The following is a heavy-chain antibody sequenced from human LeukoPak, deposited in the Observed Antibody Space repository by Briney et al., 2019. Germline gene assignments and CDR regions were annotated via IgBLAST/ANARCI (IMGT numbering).Heavy chain of an antibody. CDR1: GGSISSSSYY. Sequence: SETLSLTCTVSGGSISSSSYYWGWIRQPPGKGLEWIGSFDYSGSPYYNPSLKSRVTISVDTSKNQSFLKLSSVTAADTAVFYCARDAGQPPYFDYWGQGTLVTVSS. CDR2: FDYSGSP. J-gene: IGHJ4*02. V-gene: IGHV4-39*07. D-gene: IGHD2-2*01. CDR3: ARDAGQPPYFDY.